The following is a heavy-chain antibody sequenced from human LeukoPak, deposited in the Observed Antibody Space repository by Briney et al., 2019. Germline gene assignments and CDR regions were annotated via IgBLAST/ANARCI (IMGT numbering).Heavy chain of an antibody. CDR1: GFTVSSNY. CDR2: IYSGGST. CDR3: ARHLVRYYYMDV. V-gene: IGHV3-53*01. Sequence: PGGSLRLSCAASGFTVSSNYMSWVRQAPGKGLEWVSVIYSGGSTYYADSVKGRFTISRDNFKNTLYLQMNSLRAEDTAVYYCARHLVRYYYMDVWGKGTTVTVSS. J-gene: IGHJ6*03. D-gene: IGHD6-6*01.